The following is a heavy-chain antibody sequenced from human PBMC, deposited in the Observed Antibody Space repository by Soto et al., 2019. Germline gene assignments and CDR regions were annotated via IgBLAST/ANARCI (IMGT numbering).Heavy chain of an antibody. CDR1: VYTFTGYD. V-gene: IGHV1-2*04. CDR2: INPNSGGT. CDR3: ARVSGAGITGTTSPDAFDI. J-gene: IGHJ3*02. D-gene: IGHD1-7*01. Sequence: GASVTVSCKASVYTFTGYDMPWVRKVLWQGLEGMGCINPNSGGTNYAQKFQGWVTMTRDRSISTAYMELSRLRSDDTAVYYCARVSGAGITGTTSPDAFDIWGQGTMVTVSS.